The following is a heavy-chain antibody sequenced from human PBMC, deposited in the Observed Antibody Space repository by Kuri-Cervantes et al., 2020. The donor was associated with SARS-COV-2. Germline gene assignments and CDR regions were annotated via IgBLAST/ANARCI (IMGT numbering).Heavy chain of an antibody. CDR3: ARGIGIAVAGH. CDR1: GFTFDDYG. D-gene: IGHD6-13*01. Sequence: LSLTCAASGFTFDDYGMSWVRQAPGKGLVWVSRINSDGSSTSYADSVKGRFTISRDNAKNTLYLQMNSLRAEDTAVYYCARGIGIAVAGHWGQGTLVTVSS. CDR2: INSDGSST. V-gene: IGHV3-74*01. J-gene: IGHJ4*02.